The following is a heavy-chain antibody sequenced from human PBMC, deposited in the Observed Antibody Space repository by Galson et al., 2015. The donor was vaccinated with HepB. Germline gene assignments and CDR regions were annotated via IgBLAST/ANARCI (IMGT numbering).Heavy chain of an antibody. CDR2: IYYSGST. CDR3: ARAGSPMTTVVTPGFDY. V-gene: IGHV4-30-4*01. CDR1: GGSISSGGYY. D-gene: IGHD4-23*01. Sequence: TLSLTCAVSGGSISSGGYYWSWIRQPPGKGLEWIGYIYYSGSTYYNPSLKSRVTISVDTSKNQFSLKLSSVTAADTAVYYCARAGSPMTTVVTPGFDYWGQGTLVTVSS. J-gene: IGHJ4*02.